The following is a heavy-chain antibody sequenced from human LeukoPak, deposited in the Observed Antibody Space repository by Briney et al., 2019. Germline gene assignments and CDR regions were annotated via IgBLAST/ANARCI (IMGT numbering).Heavy chain of an antibody. CDR2: IYHTGNT. CDR3: ARSSNNWRFDF. J-gene: IGHJ4*02. D-gene: IGHD1-1*01. Sequence: SETLSLTCTVSGFCISTGYYWAWIRQPPGEGLQWIGSIYHTGNTYYNPSLKSRVTLSVDTSKNQFSLRVISVTAADTAIYYCARSSNNWRFDFWGQGTLVPVSS. V-gene: IGHV4-38-2*02. CDR1: GFCISTGYY.